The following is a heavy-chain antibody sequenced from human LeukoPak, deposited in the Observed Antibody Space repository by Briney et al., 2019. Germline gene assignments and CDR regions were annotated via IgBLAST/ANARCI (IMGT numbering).Heavy chain of an antibody. CDR1: GFTLSSYA. CDR3: ARELFGSGSCPDY. Sequence: GGSLRLSCTAPGFTLSSYAIHWIRQAPGEGLGWVALVWHDGSNRYYADSVKGRFTISRDNSKNTVYLQMNSLRAEDTAVYYCARELFGSGSCPDYWGQGTLVTVSS. D-gene: IGHD3-10*01. J-gene: IGHJ4*02. CDR2: VWHDGSNR. V-gene: IGHV3-33*01.